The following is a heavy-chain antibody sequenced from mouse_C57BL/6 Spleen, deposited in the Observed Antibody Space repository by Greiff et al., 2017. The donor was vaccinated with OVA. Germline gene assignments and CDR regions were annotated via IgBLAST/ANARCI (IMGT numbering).Heavy chain of an antibody. V-gene: IGHV5-12*01. J-gene: IGHJ2*01. CDR3: ASLYYGYDGDAYFDY. CDR2: ISNGGGST. Sequence: EVQRVESGGGLVQPGGSLKLSCAASGFTFSDYYMYWVRQTPEKRLEWVAYISNGGGSTYYPDTVKGRFTISRDNAKNTLYLQMSRLKSEDTAMYYCASLYYGYDGDAYFDYWGQGTTLTVSS. D-gene: IGHD2-2*01. CDR1: GFTFSDYY.